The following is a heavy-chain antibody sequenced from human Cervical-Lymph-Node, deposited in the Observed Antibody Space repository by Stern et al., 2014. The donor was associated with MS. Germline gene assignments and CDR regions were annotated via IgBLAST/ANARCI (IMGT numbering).Heavy chain of an antibody. CDR2: IYPGDSDT. CDR1: GYSFTANW. J-gene: IGHJ4*02. Sequence: EVQLVESGAEAKKPGESLKISCKGSGYSFTANWTALVRQMPGQGLEWMGIIYPGDSDTRSSRSFQGQVTISADKSISAACLQWSSLKASDTAMYYCARDYGDYAFDYWGQGTLVTVSS. D-gene: IGHD4-17*01. CDR3: ARDYGDYAFDY. V-gene: IGHV5-51*01.